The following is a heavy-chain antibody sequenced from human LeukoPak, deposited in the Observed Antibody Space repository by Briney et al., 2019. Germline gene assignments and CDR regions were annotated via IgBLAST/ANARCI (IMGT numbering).Heavy chain of an antibody. J-gene: IGHJ5*02. Sequence: SETLSLTCPVSGGSISSYYWSWIRQPPGKGLEWIGYIYYSGSTNCNPSLKSRVTISVDTSKNQFSLKLSSVTAADTAAYYCARAGGSGYSYGYGSSNWFDPWGQGTLVTVSS. CDR1: GGSISSYY. CDR3: ARAGGSGYSYGYGSSNWFDP. D-gene: IGHD5-18*01. CDR2: IYYSGST. V-gene: IGHV4-59*01.